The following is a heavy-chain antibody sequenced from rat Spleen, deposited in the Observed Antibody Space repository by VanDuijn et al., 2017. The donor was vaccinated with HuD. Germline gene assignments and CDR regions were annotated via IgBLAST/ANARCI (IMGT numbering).Heavy chain of an antibody. D-gene: IGHD1-6*01. CDR2: ISPSGGST. CDR3: ARQRGYTTDYYYDY. J-gene: IGHJ2*01. CDR1: GFTFSNYD. Sequence: EVQLVESGGGLVQPGRSLKLSCAASGFTFSNYDMAWVRQAPTKGLEWVASISPSGGSTYYRDSVKGRFTISRDNAKSTLYLQMDSLRSEDTATYYCARQRGYTTDYYYDYWGQGVMVTVSS. V-gene: IGHV5-25*01.